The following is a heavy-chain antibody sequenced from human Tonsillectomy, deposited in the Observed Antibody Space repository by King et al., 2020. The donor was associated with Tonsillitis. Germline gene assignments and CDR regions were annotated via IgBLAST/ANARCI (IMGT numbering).Heavy chain of an antibody. J-gene: IGHJ5*02. D-gene: IGHD3-9*01. CDR1: GASISSGSYY. CDR3: ARGGELSTGGSLFDP. CDR2: IYTSGST. V-gene: IGHV4-61*02. Sequence: QLQESGPGLVKPSQTLSLTCSVSGASISSGSYYWSWIRQPAGKGLEWIGRIYTSGSTDYNPSLESRVTMSTDTSRNQFSLKLSSVTAADTAVYYCARGGELSTGGSLFDPWGQGTLAT.